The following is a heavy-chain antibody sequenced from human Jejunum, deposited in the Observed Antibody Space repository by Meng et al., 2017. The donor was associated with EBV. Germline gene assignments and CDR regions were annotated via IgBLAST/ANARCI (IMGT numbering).Heavy chain of an antibody. Sequence: HLPEPGPGWVKLSGPWSFTCASSTDSIGMFEWGSWVRQPPGKGLEWLGEINQVGSTYYDPSLKSRVTISIDTSKRQFSLRLNSMTAADTAVYYCARASSERLLDYWGQGTLVTVSS. CDR2: INQVGST. CDR1: TDSIGMFEW. J-gene: IGHJ4*02. D-gene: IGHD1-14*01. CDR3: ARASSERLLDY. V-gene: IGHV4-4*02.